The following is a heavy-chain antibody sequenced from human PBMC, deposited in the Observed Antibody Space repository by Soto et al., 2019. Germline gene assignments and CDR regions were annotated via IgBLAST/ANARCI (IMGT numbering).Heavy chain of an antibody. CDR1: GGSISCGGSY. D-gene: IGHD2-15*01. CDR2: IYYSGST. Sequence: PSETLSLTCTVSGGSISCGGSYWSWLRQHQEKGLEWIVYIYYSGSTYYNPSLKSRVTISVDTSKNQFSLKLSSVTAADTAVYYFARLGYCSGGSCSQGWFDPWGQGTLVTVSS. V-gene: IGHV4-31*03. J-gene: IGHJ5*02. CDR3: ARLGYCSGGSCSQGWFDP.